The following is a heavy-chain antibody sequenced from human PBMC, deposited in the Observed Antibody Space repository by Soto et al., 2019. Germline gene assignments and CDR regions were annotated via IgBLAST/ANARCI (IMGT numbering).Heavy chain of an antibody. CDR1: GFTFGDYA. D-gene: IGHD7-27*01. Sequence: EVQLVESGGGLVQSGRSLRLSCTASGFTFGDYALNWFRQAPGKGLAWVGFIRSKAFGGTTEYAASVKGRFTISRDDSKSIAYLQMSTLKTEDTAVYYCTRERDYILTGGLDYWGQGTLVTVSS. CDR2: IRSKAFGGTT. J-gene: IGHJ4*02. V-gene: IGHV3-49*03. CDR3: TRERDYILTGGLDY.